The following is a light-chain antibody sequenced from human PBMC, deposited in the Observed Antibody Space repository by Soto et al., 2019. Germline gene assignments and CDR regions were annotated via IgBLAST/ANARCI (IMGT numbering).Light chain of an antibody. CDR1: QSISSNY. J-gene: IGKJ1*01. V-gene: IGKV3-20*01. Sequence: IVLTQSPGTLSLSPGERATLSCRARQSISSNYLAWYQQRPGQAPRLLIYGASSRATGIPDRFSGSGSGTDFTLTISRLEPEDFAVYYCQQYGMSPWTFGQGTKVEI. CDR2: GAS. CDR3: QQYGMSPWT.